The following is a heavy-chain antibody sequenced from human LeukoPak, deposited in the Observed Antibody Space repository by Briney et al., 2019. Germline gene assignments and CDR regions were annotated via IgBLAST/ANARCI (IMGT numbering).Heavy chain of an antibody. V-gene: IGHV1-8*01. CDR3: ARAPYSSSWGNEIDY. D-gene: IGHD6-13*01. CDR1: GYTFTSYD. CDR2: MNPNSGNT. J-gene: IGHJ4*02. Sequence: VSVKVSCKASGYTFTSYDINWVRQATGQGLEWMGWMNPNSGNTGYAQKFQGRVTMTRNTSISTAYMELSSLRSEDTAVYYCARAPYSSSWGNEIDYWGQGTLVTVSS.